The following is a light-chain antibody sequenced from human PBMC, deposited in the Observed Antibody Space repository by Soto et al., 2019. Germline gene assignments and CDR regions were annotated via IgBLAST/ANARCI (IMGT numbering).Light chain of an antibody. CDR1: SXDVGGYNY. CDR2: DVT. CDR3: CSYAGSYTFYV. V-gene: IGLV2-11*01. Sequence: QSVLTQPRSVSGSPGQSVTISCTGTSXDVGGYNYVSWYQHHPGKAPKLMIYDVTKRPSGVPDRFSGSKSGNTASLTISGLQADDEADYYCCSYAGSYTFYVFGTGTKVTVL. J-gene: IGLJ1*01.